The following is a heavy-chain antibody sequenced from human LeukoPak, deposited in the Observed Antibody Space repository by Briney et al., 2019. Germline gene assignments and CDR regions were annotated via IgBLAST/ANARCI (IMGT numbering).Heavy chain of an antibody. CDR2: INAGNGNT. D-gene: IGHD2/OR15-2a*01. Sequence: ASVKVSCKASGYTFTSYAMHWVRQAPGQRLEWMGWINAGNGNTKYSQKFQGRVTITRDTSASTAYMGLSSLRSEDTAVYYCARETGDPTGSSWFDPWGQGTLVTVSS. CDR3: ARETGDPTGSSWFDP. CDR1: GYTFTSYA. J-gene: IGHJ5*02. V-gene: IGHV1-3*01.